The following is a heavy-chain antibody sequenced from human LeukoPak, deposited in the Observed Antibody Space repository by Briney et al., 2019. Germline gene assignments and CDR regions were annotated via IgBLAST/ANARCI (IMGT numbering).Heavy chain of an antibody. D-gene: IGHD6-6*01. CDR2: INHSGST. J-gene: IGHJ4*02. CDR3: ARGPLDVGRIAARRSGDY. Sequence: SETLSLTCAVYGGSFSGYYWSWIRQPPGKGLEWIGVINHSGSTNYNPSLKSRVTISVDTSKNQFSLKLSSVTAADTAVYYCARGPLDVGRIAARRSGDYWGQGTLVTVSS. CDR1: GGSFSGYY. V-gene: IGHV4-34*01.